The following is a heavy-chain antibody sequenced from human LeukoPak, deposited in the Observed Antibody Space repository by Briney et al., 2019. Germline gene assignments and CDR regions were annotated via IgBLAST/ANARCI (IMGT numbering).Heavy chain of an antibody. CDR1: GYIFTSYY. Sequence: ASVKVSCKASGYIFTSYYIFWVRQAPGQGLEWMGIINPSGGSTNYAQKFQGRVTMTRDTSTSTVYMELSSLRSEDTAVYYCARGGVAYSSSSRGDYWGQGTLVTVSS. J-gene: IGHJ4*02. D-gene: IGHD6-13*01. CDR3: ARGGVAYSSSSRGDY. V-gene: IGHV1-46*01. CDR2: INPSGGST.